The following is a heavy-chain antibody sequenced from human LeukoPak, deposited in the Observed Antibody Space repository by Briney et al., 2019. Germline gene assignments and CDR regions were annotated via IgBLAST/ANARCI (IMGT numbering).Heavy chain of an antibody. CDR3: IVFGDSNH. D-gene: IGHD4-17*01. CDR2: ISGDT. V-gene: IGHV3-21*04. Sequence: PGGSLRLSCAASGFTFSSYSMNWVRQAPGKGLEWVSSISGDTCYADSVKGRFTISRDTSKTTLYLQINSLRVEDTAVYYCIVFGDSNHWGQGTLVTVSS. CDR1: GFTFSSYS. J-gene: IGHJ5*02.